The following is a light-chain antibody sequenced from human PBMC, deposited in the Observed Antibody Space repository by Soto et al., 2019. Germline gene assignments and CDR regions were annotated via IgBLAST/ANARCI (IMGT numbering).Light chain of an antibody. J-gene: IGLJ1*01. CDR3: SSYAGSYTLYV. CDR1: SSDIGIYNY. Sequence: QSALTQPPSASGSPGQSVTISCTGTSSDIGIYNYVSWYQQHPGKAPKLMIYEVSKRPSGVPDRFSGSKSGSTASLTVSGLQAEDEADYYCSSYAGSYTLYVFGTGTQLTVL. CDR2: EVS. V-gene: IGLV2-8*01.